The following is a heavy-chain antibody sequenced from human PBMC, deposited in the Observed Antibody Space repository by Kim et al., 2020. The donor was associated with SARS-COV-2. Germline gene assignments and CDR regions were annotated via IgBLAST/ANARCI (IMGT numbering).Heavy chain of an antibody. CDR2: IYHSGST. V-gene: IGHV4-4*02. CDR3: ARRSGGRYFDWLKQPIDY. J-gene: IGHJ4*02. Sequence: SETLSLTCAVSGGSISSSNWWSWVRQPPGKGLEWIGEIYHSGSTNYNPSLKSRVTISVDKSKNQFSLKLSSVTAADTAVYYCARRSGGRYFDWLKQPIDYWGQGTLVTVSS. D-gene: IGHD3-9*01. CDR1: GGSISSSNW.